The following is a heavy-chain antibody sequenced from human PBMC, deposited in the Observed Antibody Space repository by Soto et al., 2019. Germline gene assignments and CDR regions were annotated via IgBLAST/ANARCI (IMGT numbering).Heavy chain of an antibody. CDR1: GYSISSGYY. Sequence: PSETLSLTCAVSGYSISSGYYWGWIRQPPGKGLEWIGSIYHSGTTYYSPSLKSRVTISSDTSKNQFSLKLSSVTAADTAVYYCARRSSTSSYAMDVWGQGTTVTVSS. D-gene: IGHD2-2*01. CDR2: IYHSGTT. CDR3: ARRSSTSSYAMDV. J-gene: IGHJ6*02. V-gene: IGHV4-38-2*01.